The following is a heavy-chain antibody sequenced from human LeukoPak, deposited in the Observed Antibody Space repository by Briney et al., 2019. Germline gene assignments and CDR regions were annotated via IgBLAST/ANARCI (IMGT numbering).Heavy chain of an antibody. V-gene: IGHV1-69*04. Sequence: SVKVSCKASGGTFSSYAISWVRQAPGQGLEWMGRIIPILGIANYAQKFQGRVTITADKSTSTAYMELSSLRSEDTAVYYCAREGYYYDSSGHQGLDYWGQGTLVTVSS. CDR3: AREGYYYDSSGHQGLDY. D-gene: IGHD3-22*01. CDR2: IIPILGIA. J-gene: IGHJ4*02. CDR1: GGTFSSYA.